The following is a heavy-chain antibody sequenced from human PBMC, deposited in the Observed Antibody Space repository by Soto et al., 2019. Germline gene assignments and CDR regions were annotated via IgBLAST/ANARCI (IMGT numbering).Heavy chain of an antibody. D-gene: IGHD4-4*01. J-gene: IGHJ6*02. CDR2: IIPIFGTA. V-gene: IGHV1-69*13. CDR3: ARDPLREVTTMGGFPDYYYYGMDV. CDR1: GGTFSSYA. Sequence: SVKVSCKASGGTFSSYAISWVRQAPGQGLEWMGGIIPIFGTANYAQKFQGRVTITADESTSTAYMELSSLRSEDTAVYYCARDPLREVTTMGGFPDYYYYGMDVWGQGTTVTVSS.